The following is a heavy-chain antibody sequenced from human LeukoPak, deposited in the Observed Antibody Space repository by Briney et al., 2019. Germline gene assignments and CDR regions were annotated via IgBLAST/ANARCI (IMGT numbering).Heavy chain of an antibody. V-gene: IGHV4-38-2*02. J-gene: IGHJ5*02. D-gene: IGHD5-18*01. CDR2: NYHSGST. CDR3: ARVDVDTAMVTFGWFDP. CDR1: GYSINSGYY. Sequence: SETLSLTCTVSGYSINSGYYWGWIWQPPGKGLEWIGSNYHSGSTYYNPSLKSRVTISVDTSKNQFSLKLSSVTAADTAVYYCARVDVDTAMVTFGWFDPWGQGTLVTVSS.